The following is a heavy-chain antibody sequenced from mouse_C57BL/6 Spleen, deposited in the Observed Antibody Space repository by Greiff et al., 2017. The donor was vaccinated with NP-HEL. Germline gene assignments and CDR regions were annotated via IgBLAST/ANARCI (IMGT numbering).Heavy chain of an antibody. V-gene: IGHV2-5*01. J-gene: IGHJ2*01. CDR2: IWRGGST. Sequence: GKRGEAGKGRGKKEKRRETKRKISGFSLTSYGEHWVHQSPGKGLEWLGVIWRGGSTDYNAAFMSRLSITKDNSKSQVFFKMNSLQADDTAIYYCASSQFDYWGQGTTLTVSS. CDR1: GFSLTSYG. CDR3: ASSQFDY.